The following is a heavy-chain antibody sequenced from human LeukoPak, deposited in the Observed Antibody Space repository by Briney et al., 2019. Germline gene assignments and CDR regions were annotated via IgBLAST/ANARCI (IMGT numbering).Heavy chain of an antibody. D-gene: IGHD2-8*01. CDR2: IRSSSTYI. CDR1: GFTFSTNT. Sequence: PRESLRLSCAASGFTFSTNTMNWVRQAPGNGLEWVSSIRSSSTYIYHADSVKGRFTISKDNAKKSLYLQMNSLRDEDTAVYYCARESRDCSNGVCYAFDIWGQGTVVTVSS. J-gene: IGHJ3*02. CDR3: ARESRDCSNGVCYAFDI. V-gene: IGHV3-21*01.